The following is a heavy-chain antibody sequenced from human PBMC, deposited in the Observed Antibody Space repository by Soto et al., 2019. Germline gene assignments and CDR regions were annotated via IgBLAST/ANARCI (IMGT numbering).Heavy chain of an antibody. CDR3: AKIFWIAARPINYFDY. CDR2: ISGSGGST. CDR1: GFTFSSYA. D-gene: IGHD6-6*01. J-gene: IGHJ4*02. Sequence: GGSLRVSCAASGFTFSSYAMSWGRQAPGKGLEWVSAISGSGGSTYYADSVKGRFTISRDNSKNTLYLQMNSLRAEDTAVYYCAKIFWIAARPINYFDYWGQGTLVTVSS. V-gene: IGHV3-23*01.